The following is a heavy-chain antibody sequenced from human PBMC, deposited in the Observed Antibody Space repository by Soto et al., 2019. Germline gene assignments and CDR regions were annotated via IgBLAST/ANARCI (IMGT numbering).Heavy chain of an antibody. D-gene: IGHD3-22*01. CDR3: ATGSSGLDFDY. V-gene: IGHV3-30-3*01. CDR2: ISYDGSNK. Sequence: GGSLRLSCAASGFTFSSYAMHWVRQAPGKGLEWVAVISYDGSNKYYADSVKGRFTISRDNSKNTLYLQMNSLRAEDTAVYYCATGSSGLDFDYWGQGTLVTVSS. J-gene: IGHJ4*02. CDR1: GFTFSSYA.